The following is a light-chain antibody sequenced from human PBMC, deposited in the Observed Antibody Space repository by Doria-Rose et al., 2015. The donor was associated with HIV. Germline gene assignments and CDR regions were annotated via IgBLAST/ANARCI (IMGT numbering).Light chain of an antibody. Sequence: TQSPGTLSLSPGESATLSCRASQSFSSTYLAWYQQKPGLAPSLLIYDGSTRATGIADRFRASGSGTDFTLTINRLEPEDFALYYCHQYGTSWTYGQGTKVEI. V-gene: IGKV3-20*01. CDR2: DGS. CDR3: HQYGTSWT. J-gene: IGKJ1*01. CDR1: QSFSSTY.